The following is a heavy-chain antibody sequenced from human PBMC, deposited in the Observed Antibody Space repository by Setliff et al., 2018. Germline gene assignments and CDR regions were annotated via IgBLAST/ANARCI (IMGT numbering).Heavy chain of an antibody. CDR3: ARGRMRGSCSGPSCTYDPFDI. D-gene: IGHD2-2*01. V-gene: IGHV4-39*07. Sequence: SETLSLTCNVSGVSFSSTTFYWAWIRQSPGKGLEWIGSVSFFGSAYYNPSLQSRGAISLDTSRNQFSLELSSVTAADTAVYYCARGRMRGSCSGPSCTYDPFDIWGQGTPGTVSS. CDR2: VSFFGSA. J-gene: IGHJ3*02. CDR1: GVSFSSTTFY.